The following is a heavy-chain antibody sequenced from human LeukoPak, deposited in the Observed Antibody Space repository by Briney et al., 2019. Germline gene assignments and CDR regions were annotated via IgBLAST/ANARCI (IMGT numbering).Heavy chain of an antibody. J-gene: IGHJ4*02. V-gene: IGHV3-30*04. CDR3: ARGARKGDDYGGFFDY. CDR1: GFTFSSYA. CDR2: ISYDGSYK. D-gene: IGHD4-23*01. Sequence: GGSLRLSCAASGFTFSSYAMHWVRQAPGKGLEWVAVISYDGSYKDYADSVKGRFTVSRDNSKSTLYLQMNSLRAEDTAMYYCARGARKGDDYGGFFDYWGQGTLVTVSS.